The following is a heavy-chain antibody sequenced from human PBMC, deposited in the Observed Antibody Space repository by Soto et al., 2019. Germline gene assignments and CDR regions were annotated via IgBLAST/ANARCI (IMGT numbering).Heavy chain of an antibody. V-gene: IGHV1-46*01. CDR1: GYTFTSYY. D-gene: IGHD3-16*01. CDR2: INPSGGST. J-gene: IGHJ5*02. Sequence: QVQLVQSGAEVKKPGASVKVSCKASGYTFTSYYMHWVRQAPGQGLEWMGIINPSGGSTSYAQKFQGRVTMTRDTSTSTCYMELSSLRSEDTAVYYGAREGGGRGWFDPWGQGALVTVSS. CDR3: AREGGGRGWFDP.